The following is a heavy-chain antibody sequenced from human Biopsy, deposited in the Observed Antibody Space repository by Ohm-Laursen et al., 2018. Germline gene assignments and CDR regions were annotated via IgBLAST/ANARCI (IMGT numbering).Heavy chain of an antibody. CDR1: GGSFSDYY. CDR2: IYYSGST. V-gene: IGHV4-59*01. D-gene: IGHD2/OR15-2a*01. J-gene: IGHJ6*02. CDR3: ARATNSTGWPYYYFYGMDV. Sequence: GTLSLTCAVYGGSFSDYYWSWIRQPPGKGLEWIGYIYYSGSTNYNPSLKSRVTISVDTSKNQFSLRLNSVTAADTAVYYCARATNSTGWPYYYFYGMDVWGQGTTVTVSS.